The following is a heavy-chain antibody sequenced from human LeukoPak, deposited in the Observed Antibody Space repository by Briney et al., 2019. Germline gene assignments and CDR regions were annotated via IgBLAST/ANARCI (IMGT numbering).Heavy chain of an antibody. CDR1: GGSISSYY. Sequence: SETLSLTCTVSGGSISSYYWSWIRQPPGKGLEWIGYIYDSGSTNYNPSLKSRVTISVDTSKNQFSLKLSSVTAADTAVYYCARAPLWFGIPFDPWGQGTLVTVSS. D-gene: IGHD3-10*01. CDR2: IYDSGST. V-gene: IGHV4-59*01. CDR3: ARAPLWFGIPFDP. J-gene: IGHJ5*02.